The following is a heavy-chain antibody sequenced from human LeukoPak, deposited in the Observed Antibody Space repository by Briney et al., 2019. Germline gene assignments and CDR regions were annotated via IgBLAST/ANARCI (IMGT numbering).Heavy chain of an antibody. CDR2: ISGSGGST. J-gene: IGHJ4*02. D-gene: IGHD6-13*01. Sequence: GGSLRLSCAASGFTFSSYSMTWVRQAPGQGLEWVSSISGSGGSTYHADSVKGRFTISRDISKNTLYLQMNSLRAEDTAAYYCAKSRASSGVAPAGYDYWGQGTLVTVSP. CDR1: GFTFSSYS. V-gene: IGHV3-23*01. CDR3: AKSRASSGVAPAGYDY.